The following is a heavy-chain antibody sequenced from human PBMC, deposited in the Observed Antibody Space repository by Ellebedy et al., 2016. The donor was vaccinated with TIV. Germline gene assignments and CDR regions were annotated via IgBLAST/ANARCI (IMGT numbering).Heavy chain of an antibody. CDR1: GFTFSSHW. CDR2: INEDGSDR. D-gene: IGHD1/OR15-1a*01. CDR3: VRESYRNNTWGKTGFDS. Sequence: PGGSLRLSCAASGFTFSSHWMNWVRQAPGKGLEWVANINEDGSDRYYVDSVKGRFTISRDNAKSPLYLQMNSLRAEDQAVYYCVRESYRNNTWGKTGFDSWGQGTLVTASS. V-gene: IGHV3-7*01. J-gene: IGHJ5*01.